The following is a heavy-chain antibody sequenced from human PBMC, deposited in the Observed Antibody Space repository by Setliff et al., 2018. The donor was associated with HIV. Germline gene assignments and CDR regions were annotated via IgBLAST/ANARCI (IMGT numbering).Heavy chain of an antibody. J-gene: IGHJ3*02. D-gene: IGHD6-13*01. CDR3: ARDHSIGGPIAAAGTGGAFDI. Sequence: GGSLRLSCAASGFTFSSYAMHWVRQAPGKGLEWVAVISYDGSNKYYADSVKGRFTISRDNSKNTLYLQMNSLRAEDTAVYYCARDHSIGGPIAAAGTGGAFDIWGQGTMVTVSS. CDR1: GFTFSSYA. CDR2: ISYDGSNK. V-gene: IGHV3-30-3*01.